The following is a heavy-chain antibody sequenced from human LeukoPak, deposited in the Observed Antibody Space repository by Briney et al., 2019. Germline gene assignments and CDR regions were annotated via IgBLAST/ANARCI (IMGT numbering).Heavy chain of an antibody. CDR1: GGSISTTY. Sequence: PSETLSLTCTVSGGSISTTYLSWLRQPAGKGLEWIGRIYTSGNTNYNPSLKSRVTMSVDTSKNQFSLRLASVSAADTALYCRARDPSSWYFDLWGRGTLVTVSS. CDR3: ARDPSSWYFDL. CDR2: IYTSGNT. J-gene: IGHJ2*01. V-gene: IGHV4-4*07.